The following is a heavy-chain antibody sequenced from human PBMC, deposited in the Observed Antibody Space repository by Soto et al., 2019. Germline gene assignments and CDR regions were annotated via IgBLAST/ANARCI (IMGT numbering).Heavy chain of an antibody. Sequence: SVKVSCKASGGTFSSYAISWVRQAPGQGLEWMGGIIPIFGTANYAQKFQGRVTITADKSTSTAYMELSSLRSEDTAVYYCARVPPVLGYCSGGSCYDRSENWFDPWGQGTLVTVSS. CDR2: IIPIFGTA. CDR1: GGTFSSYA. D-gene: IGHD2-15*01. J-gene: IGHJ5*02. CDR3: ARVPPVLGYCSGGSCYDRSENWFDP. V-gene: IGHV1-69*06.